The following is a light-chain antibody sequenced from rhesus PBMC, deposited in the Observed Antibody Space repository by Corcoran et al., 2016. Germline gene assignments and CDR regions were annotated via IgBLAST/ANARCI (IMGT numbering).Light chain of an antibody. CDR3: QQHNSYPWT. CDR2: YAS. Sequence: DIQMTQSPSSLSASVGDTVTINCRASQGISNYLAWYQQKTGKAPKPLIYYASNLESGVPSRFSGSGSWTDFTLTISSLQPEDFASYYCQQHNSYPWTFGQGTKVEIK. J-gene: IGKJ1*01. CDR1: QGISNY. V-gene: IGKV1S14*01.